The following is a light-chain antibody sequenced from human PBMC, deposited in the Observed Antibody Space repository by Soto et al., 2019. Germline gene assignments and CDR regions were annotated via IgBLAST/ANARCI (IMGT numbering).Light chain of an antibody. CDR3: LHDYNYPPT. Sequence: AIQMTQSPSSLSASVGDRVTITCRASQGIRNDLGWYQQKPGKAPKVLIYAASSLHSGVPSRFSGSGSGTDFTLTISSLQPEDFATYYCLHDYNYPPTFGQGTKVEI. CDR1: QGIRND. CDR2: AAS. V-gene: IGKV1-6*01. J-gene: IGKJ1*01.